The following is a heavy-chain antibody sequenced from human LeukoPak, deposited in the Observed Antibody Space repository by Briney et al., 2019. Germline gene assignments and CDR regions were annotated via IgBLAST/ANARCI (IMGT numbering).Heavy chain of an antibody. CDR3: ARSSGDSYAHYFGY. CDR1: GGSISSYY. V-gene: IGHV4-59*01. J-gene: IGHJ4*02. CDR2: IYYSGST. D-gene: IGHD5-18*01. Sequence: PSETLSLTCTVSGGSISSYYWSWIRQPPGKGLEWIGYIYYSGSTNYNPSLKSRVTISVDTSKNQFSLKLSSVTAADTAVYYCARSSGDSYAHYFGYWGQGTLSPSPQ.